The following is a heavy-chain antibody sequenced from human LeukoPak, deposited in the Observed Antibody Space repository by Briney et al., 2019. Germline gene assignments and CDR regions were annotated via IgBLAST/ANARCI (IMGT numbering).Heavy chain of an antibody. D-gene: IGHD3-3*01. CDR1: GYTFTSYG. CDR3: ARGPVGFGVVIPLDYYYYYYMDV. J-gene: IGHJ6*03. V-gene: IGHV1-18*01. CDR2: ISAYNGNT. Sequence: GASVKVSCKASGYTFTSYGISWVRQAPGQGLEWMGWISAYNGNTNYAQKLQGRVTMTTDTSTSTAYMELRSLRSDDTAVYYCARGPVGFGVVIPLDYYYYYYMDVWGKGTTVTISS.